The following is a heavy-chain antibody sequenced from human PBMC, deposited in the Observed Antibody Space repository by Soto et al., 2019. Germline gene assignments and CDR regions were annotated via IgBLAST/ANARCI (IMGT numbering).Heavy chain of an antibody. CDR3: ARADQYKLQRGHYFDY. CDR1: GFTFSSYD. D-gene: IGHD1-20*01. V-gene: IGHV3-13*01. Sequence: GGSLGLSCAASGFTFSSYDMHWVRQVTGKGLEWVSTIGTAGDTYYPGSVKGRFTISREDAKNSLYLQMNSLRAGDTAVYYCARADQYKLQRGHYFDYWGQGTLVTVSS. J-gene: IGHJ4*02. CDR2: IGTAGDT.